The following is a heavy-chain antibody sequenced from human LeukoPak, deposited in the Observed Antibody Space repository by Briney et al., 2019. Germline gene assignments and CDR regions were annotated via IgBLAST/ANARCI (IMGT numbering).Heavy chain of an antibody. CDR2: MNPNSGNT. CDR1: GYTFTSYD. J-gene: IGHJ4*02. Sequence: ASVKVSCKASGYTFTSYDINWVRQATGQGLEWMGWMNPNSGNTGYAQKFQGRVTITRNTSISTAYMELSSLRSEDTAVYYCARGKGTYYYDSSGYPWYFDYWGQGTLVTVSS. V-gene: IGHV1-8*03. D-gene: IGHD3-22*01. CDR3: ARGKGTYYYDSSGYPWYFDY.